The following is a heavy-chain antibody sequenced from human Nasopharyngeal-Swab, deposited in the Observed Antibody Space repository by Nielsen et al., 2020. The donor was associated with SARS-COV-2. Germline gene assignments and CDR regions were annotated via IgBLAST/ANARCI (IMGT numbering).Heavy chain of an antibody. Sequence: GGSLRLSCAASGFTVSSNYMSWVRQAPGKGLEWVSVIYSGGSTYYADSVKGRFTISRDNSKNTLYLQMNSLRAEDTAVYYCARGGGDDYVWGSYNYYFDYWAREPWSPSPQ. D-gene: IGHD3-16*01. CDR3: ARGGGDDYVWGSYNYYFDY. J-gene: IGHJ4*02. CDR1: GFTVSSNY. V-gene: IGHV3-53*01. CDR2: IYSGGST.